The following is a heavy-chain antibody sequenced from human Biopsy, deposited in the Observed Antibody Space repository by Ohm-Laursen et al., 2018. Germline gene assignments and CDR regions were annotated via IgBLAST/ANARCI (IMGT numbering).Heavy chain of an antibody. Sequence: ETLSLTCVVYGESFNGYYWSWIRQTPGKGLEWIGEINHSGRTNYNPSLKSRVTISVDTSKNQFSLKLTSVTAADTAVYYCARAGIYSWSGVDVWGQGTTVTVSS. J-gene: IGHJ6*02. D-gene: IGHD3-3*01. CDR3: ARAGIYSWSGVDV. CDR1: GESFNGYY. V-gene: IGHV4-34*01. CDR2: INHSGRT.